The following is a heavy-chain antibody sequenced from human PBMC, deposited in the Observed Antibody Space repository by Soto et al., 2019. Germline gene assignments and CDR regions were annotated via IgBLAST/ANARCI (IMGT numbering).Heavy chain of an antibody. D-gene: IGHD6-13*01. CDR2: IYYSGST. CDR1: GGSISSVGYY. CDR3: VIAAAVPSVFDP. Sequence: QVQLQESGPGLVKPSQTLSLTCTVSGGSISSVGYYWSWIRQHPGKGLEWIGYIYYSGSTYYNPSLKGRVTISVETSKNQFSLKLSSVTDADTAVYYCVIAAAVPSVFDPWGQGTLVTVSS. J-gene: IGHJ5*02. V-gene: IGHV4-31*03.